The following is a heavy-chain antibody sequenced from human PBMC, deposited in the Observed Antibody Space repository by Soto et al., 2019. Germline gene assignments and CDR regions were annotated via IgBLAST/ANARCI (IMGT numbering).Heavy chain of an antibody. CDR2: IYYSGST. D-gene: IGHD6-13*01. V-gene: IGHV4-39*01. CDR3: AKPAGIAAHFLDY. Sequence: SETLSLTCTVSGGSISSSSYYWGWIRQPPGKGLEWIGSIYYSGSTYYNPSLKSRVTISVDTSKNQFSLRLSSVTAADTAVYYCAKPAGIAAHFLDYWGQGTLVTVSS. CDR1: GGSISSSSYY. J-gene: IGHJ4*02.